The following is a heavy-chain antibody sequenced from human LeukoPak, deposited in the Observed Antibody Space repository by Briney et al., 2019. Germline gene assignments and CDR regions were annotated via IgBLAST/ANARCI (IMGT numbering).Heavy chain of an antibody. CDR1: GFSLRTTGVA. Sequence: SGPTLVKPTQTLTLTCTFSGFSLRTTGVAVGRIRQPPGKALQWLAVTCWNNDKSYSPSLKSRLTITKDTSKNQVVLIMTNMDPVDTATYYCAHKGRGSGSYTMWGQGTLVTVSS. D-gene: IGHD3-10*01. CDR2: TCWNNDK. CDR3: AHKGRGSGSYTM. J-gene: IGHJ4*02. V-gene: IGHV2-5*01.